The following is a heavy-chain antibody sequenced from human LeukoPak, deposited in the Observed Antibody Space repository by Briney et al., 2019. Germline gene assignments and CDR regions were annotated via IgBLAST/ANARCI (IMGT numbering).Heavy chain of an antibody. D-gene: IGHD3-22*01. J-gene: IGHJ5*02. CDR1: GGSISSYY. CDR3: ARGRGYYDSSGYQNWFDP. V-gene: IGHV4-59*12. Sequence: PSETLSLTCTVSGGSISSYYWSWIRQPPGKGLEWIGYIYYSGSTNYNPSLKSRVTISVDTSKNQFSLKLSSVTAADTAVYYCARGRGYYDSSGYQNWFDPWGQGTLVTVSS. CDR2: IYYSGST.